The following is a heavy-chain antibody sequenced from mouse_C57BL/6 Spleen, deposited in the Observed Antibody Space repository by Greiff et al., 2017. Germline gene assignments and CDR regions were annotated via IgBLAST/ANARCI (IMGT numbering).Heavy chain of an antibody. V-gene: IGHV5-4*01. CDR3: ARDDYSNSLDY. Sequence: EVKPVESGGGLVKPGGSLKLSCAASGFTFSSYAMSWVRQTPEKRLEWVATISDGGSYTYNPDNVKGRFTISRDNDKNNLYLQMSHLKSDDTAMYYCARDDYSNSLDYWGQGTTLTVSS. CDR2: ISDGGSYT. CDR1: GFTFSSYA. J-gene: IGHJ2*01. D-gene: IGHD2-5*01.